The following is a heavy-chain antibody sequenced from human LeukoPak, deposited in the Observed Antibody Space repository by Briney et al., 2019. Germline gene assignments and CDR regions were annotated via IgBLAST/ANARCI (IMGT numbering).Heavy chain of an antibody. Sequence: PSETLSLTCTVSGGSISSYYWSWIRQSPGKGLEWIGHIHYSGSTNYNSSLESRVTISMDTSKRQISLKLSSVTAADTAVYYCARNLEVAVSPDYWGQGTLVTVSS. V-gene: IGHV4-59*08. D-gene: IGHD6-19*01. CDR3: ARNLEVAVSPDY. CDR1: GGSISSYY. J-gene: IGHJ4*02. CDR2: IHYSGST.